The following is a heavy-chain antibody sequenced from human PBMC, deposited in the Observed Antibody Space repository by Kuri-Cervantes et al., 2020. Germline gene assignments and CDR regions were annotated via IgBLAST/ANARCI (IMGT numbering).Heavy chain of an antibody. V-gene: IGHV1-2*02. D-gene: IGHD6-6*01. CDR1: GYTFTSYY. CDR3: ATEYSSSSPFDY. J-gene: IGHJ4*02. Sequence: ASVKVSCKASGYTFTSYYMHWVRQAPGQGLEWMGWINPNSGGTNYAQKFQGRVTMTRDTSISTAYMELGRLRSDDTAVYYCATEYSSSSPFDYWGQGTLVTVSS. CDR2: INPNSGGT.